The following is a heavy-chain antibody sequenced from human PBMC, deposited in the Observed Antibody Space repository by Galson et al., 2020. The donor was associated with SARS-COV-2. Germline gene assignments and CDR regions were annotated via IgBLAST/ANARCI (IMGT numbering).Heavy chain of an antibody. V-gene: IGHV4-39*01. CDR3: ARWGYDWSEYYFDY. CDR2: IYYSGST. D-gene: IGHD1-20*01. Sequence: SETLSLTCTVSGGSISSSSYYWGWIRQPPGKGLEWIGSIYYSGSTYYNPSLKSRVTISVDTSKNQFSLKLSSVTAADTAVYYCARWGYDWSEYYFDYWGQGTLVTVSS. CDR1: GGSISSSSYY. J-gene: IGHJ4*02.